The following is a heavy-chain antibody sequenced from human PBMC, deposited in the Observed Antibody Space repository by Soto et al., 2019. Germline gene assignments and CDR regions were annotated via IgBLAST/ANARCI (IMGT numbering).Heavy chain of an antibody. Sequence: ASVKVSCKASGYTFTSYGISWVRQAPGQGLEWMGWISAYNGNTNYAQKLQGRVTMTTDTSTSTAYMELRSLRSDDTAVYYCARYIVVVPAAALHYYYYGMDVWGQGITVTVS. V-gene: IGHV1-18*01. D-gene: IGHD2-2*01. CDR1: GYTFTSYG. J-gene: IGHJ6*02. CDR3: ARYIVVVPAAALHYYYYGMDV. CDR2: ISAYNGNT.